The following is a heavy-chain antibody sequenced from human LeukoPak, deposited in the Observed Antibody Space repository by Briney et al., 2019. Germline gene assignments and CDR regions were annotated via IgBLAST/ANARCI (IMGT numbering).Heavy chain of an antibody. V-gene: IGHV4-34*01. J-gene: IGHJ2*01. Sequence: SETLSLTRAVYGESFSGYYWSWIRQPPGKGLEWIGEINHSGSTNYNPSLKSRVTISVDTSKNQFSLKLSSVTAADTAVYYCARGHPHYDFWSGYPPGWYFDLWGRGTLVTVSS. D-gene: IGHD3-3*01. CDR3: ARGHPHYDFWSGYPPGWYFDL. CDR2: INHSGST. CDR1: GESFSGYY.